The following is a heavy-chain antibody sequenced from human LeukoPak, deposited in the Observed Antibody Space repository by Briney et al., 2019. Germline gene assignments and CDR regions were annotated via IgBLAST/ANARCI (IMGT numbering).Heavy chain of an antibody. V-gene: IGHV1-69*13. CDR1: GGTFSSYA. CDR3: ARNLGYCTNGVCYTLDY. D-gene: IGHD2-8*01. CDR2: IIPIFGTA. J-gene: IGHJ4*02. Sequence: SVKVSCKASGGTFSSYAISWVRQAPGQGLEWMGGIIPIFGTANYAQKFQGRVTITADESTSTAYMGLSSLRSEDTAVYYCARNLGYCTNGVCYTLDYWGQGTLVTVSS.